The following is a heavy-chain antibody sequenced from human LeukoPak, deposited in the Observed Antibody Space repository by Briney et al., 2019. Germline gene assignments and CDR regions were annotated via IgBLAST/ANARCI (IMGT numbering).Heavy chain of an antibody. J-gene: IGHJ5*02. Sequence: SGGSLRLSCAASGFTFTSFWMTWVRQSPGKGLEWVANINRDGTKTTYVDSVKGRFTISRDNAKNSLFLHMSSLRAEDTAVCYCATAPAAADSSWGQGTLVAVSS. CDR3: ATAPAAADSS. CDR1: GFTFTSFW. D-gene: IGHD6-13*01. V-gene: IGHV3-7*01. CDR2: INRDGTKT.